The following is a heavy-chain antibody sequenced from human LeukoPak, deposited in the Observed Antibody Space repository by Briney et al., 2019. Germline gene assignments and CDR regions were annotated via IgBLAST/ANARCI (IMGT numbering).Heavy chain of an antibody. D-gene: IGHD2-2*01. CDR3: TPEGSRGYYYYYMDV. CDR2: IRSKANSYAT. J-gene: IGHJ6*03. Sequence: GGSPRLSCAASGFTFSGSAMHWVRPASGPGLEWVGRIRSKANSYATAYAASVKGRFTISRDDSKNTAYLQMNSLKTEDTAVYYCTPEGSRGYYYYYMDVWGKGTTVTVSS. CDR1: GFTFSGSA. V-gene: IGHV3-73*01.